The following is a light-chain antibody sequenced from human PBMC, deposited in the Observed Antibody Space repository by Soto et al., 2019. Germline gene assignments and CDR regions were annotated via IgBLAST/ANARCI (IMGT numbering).Light chain of an antibody. CDR2: KAS. V-gene: IGKV1-5*03. CDR3: QQYNSYSQT. Sequence: QMTQPPSTLSASVGARVTITCRASQTISNWLAWYQQKPGKAPKLLIYKASTLESGVPSRFSGSGSGTEFTLTISSPQPEDFATYYCQQYNSYSQTFGQGTKVDIK. CDR1: QTISNW. J-gene: IGKJ1*01.